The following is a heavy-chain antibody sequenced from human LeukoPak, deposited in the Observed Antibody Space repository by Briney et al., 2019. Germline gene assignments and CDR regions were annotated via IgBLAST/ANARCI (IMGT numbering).Heavy chain of an antibody. V-gene: IGHV3-23*01. CDR1: GFTFSSYA. Sequence: GGSLRLSCAASGFTFSSYAMSWVRQAQGKGLEWVSAISGSGGSTYYADSVKGRFTISRDNSKNPLYLQMNSLRAEDTAVYYCAKDLGLGGSYVDYWGQGTLVTVSS. D-gene: IGHD1-26*01. CDR2: ISGSGGST. J-gene: IGHJ4*02. CDR3: AKDLGLGGSYVDY.